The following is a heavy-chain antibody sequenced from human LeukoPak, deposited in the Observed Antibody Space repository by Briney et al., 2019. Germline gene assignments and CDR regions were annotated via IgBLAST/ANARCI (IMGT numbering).Heavy chain of an antibody. CDR3: ARDQGSGWYYGYFGY. J-gene: IGHJ4*02. V-gene: IGHV1-69*13. CDR2: IIPIFGTA. CDR1: GGTFSSYA. Sequence: ASVKVSCKASGGTFSSYAISWVRQAPGQGLEWMGGIIPIFGTANYAQKFQGRVTITADESTSTAYMELSSLRSEDTAVYYCARDQGSGWYYGYFGYWGQGTLVTVSS. D-gene: IGHD6-19*01.